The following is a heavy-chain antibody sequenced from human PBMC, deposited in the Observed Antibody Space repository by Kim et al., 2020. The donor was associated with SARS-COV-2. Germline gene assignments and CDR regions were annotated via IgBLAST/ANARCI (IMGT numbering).Heavy chain of an antibody. CDR3: ARAWYSGGWYA. CDR2: INSDGTTT. J-gene: IGHJ5*02. V-gene: IGHV3-74*03. Sequence: GGSLRLSCAASGFTFSSYWMHWVRQGPGKGLVWVSRINSDGTTTTYADSVKGRFTISRDNAKNTLYLQMDSLRAEDTAVYFCARAWYSGGWYAWGQGTLVTVSS. D-gene: IGHD6-19*01. CDR1: GFTFSSYW.